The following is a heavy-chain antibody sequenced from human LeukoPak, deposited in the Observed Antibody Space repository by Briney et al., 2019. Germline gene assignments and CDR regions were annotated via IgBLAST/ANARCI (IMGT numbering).Heavy chain of an antibody. Sequence: SETLSLTCSVSGDSISSYYWSWIRQPPGKGLEWIGYISYSGSTNYNPSLKSRVTISIDTSKKQFSLKLTSVTAADTAVYYCAREQISMIRGFDNWGQGTLVTVSS. D-gene: IGHD3-10*01. J-gene: IGHJ4*02. CDR2: ISYSGST. CDR1: GDSISSYY. V-gene: IGHV4-59*01. CDR3: AREQISMIRGFDN.